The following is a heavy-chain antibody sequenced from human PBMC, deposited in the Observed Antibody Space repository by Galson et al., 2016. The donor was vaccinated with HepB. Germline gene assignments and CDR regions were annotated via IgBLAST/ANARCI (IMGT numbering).Heavy chain of an antibody. V-gene: IGHV3-30*04. Sequence: SLRLSCAASGFTFSSYAFHWVRQAPGKGLEWVAVISYDGRNKYYADSLKGRFTISRDNSKTTLYLQMNSLRAEDTAVYYCARGYAPFLAARYDAFDIWGQGTMVTVSS. D-gene: IGHD6-25*01. CDR1: GFTFSSYA. J-gene: IGHJ3*02. CDR3: ARGYAPFLAARYDAFDI. CDR2: ISYDGRNK.